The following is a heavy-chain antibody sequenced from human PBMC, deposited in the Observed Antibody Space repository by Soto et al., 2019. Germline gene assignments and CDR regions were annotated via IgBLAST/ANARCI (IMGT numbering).Heavy chain of an antibody. D-gene: IGHD3-10*01. CDR2: IIPIFGTA. CDR3: ASIRANTYSSGMDV. J-gene: IGHJ6*02. CDR1: GGTFSSYA. Sequence: QVQLVQSGAEVKKPGSSVKVSCKASGGTFSSYAISWVRQAPGQGLEWMGGIIPIFGTADYAQKVQGRVTITAAESTSTAYMALSSLRSEDTAVYSCASIRANTYSSGMDVWGQGTTVTVSS. V-gene: IGHV1-69*12.